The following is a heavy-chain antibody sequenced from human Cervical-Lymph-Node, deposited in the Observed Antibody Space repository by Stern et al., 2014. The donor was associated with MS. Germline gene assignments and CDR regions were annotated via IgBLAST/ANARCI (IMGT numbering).Heavy chain of an antibody. V-gene: IGHV1-69*04. Sequence: VQLVQSGAEVKKPASSVKVSCKASGGTFSSSYAVSWVRQAPGQGLEWMGRIIPIVGLPTYAQKFQTRLTITADKSTSTVYMELSSLTSEDTAVYYCARGIVTNRPAATLHNLFDHWGQGTLVTVSS. CDR3: ARGIVTNRPAATLHNLFDH. J-gene: IGHJ5*02. CDR2: IIPIVGLP. CDR1: GGTFSSSYA. D-gene: IGHD2-15*01.